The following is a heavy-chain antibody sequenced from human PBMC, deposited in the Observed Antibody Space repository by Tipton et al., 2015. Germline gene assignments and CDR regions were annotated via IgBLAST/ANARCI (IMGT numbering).Heavy chain of an antibody. J-gene: IGHJ6*02. V-gene: IGHV3-64D*08. CDR2: ITTNGYST. Sequence: SLRLSCSAAGFNLSRYAMNWVRQAPGKGLEYVSAITTNGYSTYYADSVRGRFTISRDNSKNTLYLQMSSLRAEDTAVYYCARCWHYYYYYGMDVWGQGTTVTVSS. D-gene: IGHD3-10*02. CDR3: ARCWHYYYYYGMDV. CDR1: GFNLSRYA.